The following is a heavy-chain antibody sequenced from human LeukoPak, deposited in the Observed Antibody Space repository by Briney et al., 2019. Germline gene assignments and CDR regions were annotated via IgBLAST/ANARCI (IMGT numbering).Heavy chain of an antibody. J-gene: IGHJ4*02. CDR1: GFTFSSYS. Sequence: PGGSLRLSCAASGFTFSSYSMNWVRQAPGKGLEWVSSISSSSSSYIYYADSVKGRFTISRDNAKNSLYLQMNSLRAEDTAVYYCARVPPYMTTVTTLDYWGQGTLVTVSS. CDR2: ISSSSSSYI. CDR3: ARVPPYMTTVTTLDY. V-gene: IGHV3-21*01. D-gene: IGHD4-17*01.